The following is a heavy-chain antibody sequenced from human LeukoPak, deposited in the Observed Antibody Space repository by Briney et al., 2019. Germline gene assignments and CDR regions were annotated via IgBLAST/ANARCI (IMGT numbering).Heavy chain of an antibody. D-gene: IGHD3-22*01. CDR1: GFTFSSYG. J-gene: IGHJ4*02. CDR3: ARAYYYDTSATPDY. CDR2: ISYDGSNK. V-gene: IGHV3-30*03. Sequence: GGSLRLSCAASGFTFSSYGMHWVRQAPGKGLEWVAVISYDGSNKYYADSVKGRFTISRDNSKNTLYLQMNSLRAEDTAVYYCARAYYYDTSATPDYWGQGTLGTGSS.